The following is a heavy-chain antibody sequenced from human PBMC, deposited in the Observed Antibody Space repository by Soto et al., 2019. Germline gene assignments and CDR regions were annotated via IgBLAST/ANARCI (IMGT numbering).Heavy chain of an antibody. CDR1: GFTFINYA. Sequence: EVQLLESGVGLVQPGGSLRLSCAGSGFTFINYAMNWVRQAPGKGLEWVSTISCGGDAPFFADSVRGRFTISRDNSKNTVTLQMNNLGVDDTAVYFCARKVPGSTSRPDYWYFDLWGRGTLVTVSS. J-gene: IGHJ2*01. CDR3: ARKVPGSTSRPDYWYFDL. V-gene: IGHV3-23*01. CDR2: ISCGGDAP. D-gene: IGHD3-10*01.